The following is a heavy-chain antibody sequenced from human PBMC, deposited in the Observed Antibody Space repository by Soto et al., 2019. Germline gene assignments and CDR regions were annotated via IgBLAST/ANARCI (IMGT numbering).Heavy chain of an antibody. V-gene: IGHV4-39*01. CDR1: GGSVMGSIYC. CDR2: IYYSGST. CDR3: ARQDFDVWYYYYGMDV. D-gene: IGHD3-3*01. Sequence: PSETVSLTCTVSGGSVMGSIYCWGLVRKPPWKWLEWIGRIYYSGSTYYNPSLKIRVTISVDTSMNQFSLKLSSVTAADTSVYDCARQDFDVWYYYYGMDVGGQGTTVIV. J-gene: IGHJ6*01.